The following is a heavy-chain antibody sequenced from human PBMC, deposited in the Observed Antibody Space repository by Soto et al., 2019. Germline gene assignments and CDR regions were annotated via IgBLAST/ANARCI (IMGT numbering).Heavy chain of an antibody. CDR1: VGYISIGGYY. D-gene: IGHD6-13*01. CDR2: IYYSGIT. V-gene: IGHV4-31*03. Sequence: PSGTLCLICTFSVGYISIGGYYWSWIRQHRGKGLEWIGYIYYSGITYYNPSLKSRVTISVDTSKNQFSLKLSSVTAADTAVYYCARAFARAADGTNWFDPWGQGTLVTVSS. CDR3: ARAFARAADGTNWFDP. J-gene: IGHJ5*02.